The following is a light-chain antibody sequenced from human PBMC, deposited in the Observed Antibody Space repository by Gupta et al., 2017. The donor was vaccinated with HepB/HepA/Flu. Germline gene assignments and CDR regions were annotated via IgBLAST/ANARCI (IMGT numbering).Light chain of an antibody. V-gene: IGKV1-8*01. J-gene: IGKJ3*01. CDR1: QGISSY. CDR2: AAS. Sequence: AIRMTQSPSSFSASTGDRVTITCRASQGISSYLAWYQQKPGKAPKLLIDAASTLQSGVPSRFSGSGAGTEFTLTSSCLQAEDGATYYWQQYYSYPRTFGPGTKVDIK. CDR3: QQYYSYPRT.